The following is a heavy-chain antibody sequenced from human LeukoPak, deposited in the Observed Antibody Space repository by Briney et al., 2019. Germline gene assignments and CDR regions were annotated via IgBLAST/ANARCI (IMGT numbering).Heavy chain of an antibody. Sequence: ASVKVSCKASGYTFTSYYMHWVRQAPGQGLEWMGGIIPIFGTANYAQKFQGRVTITADESTSTAYMELSSLRSEDTAVYYCARTESYGPAYSDYWGQGTLVTVSS. J-gene: IGHJ4*02. V-gene: IGHV1-69*13. CDR3: ARTESYGPAYSDY. D-gene: IGHD1-26*01. CDR2: IIPIFGTA. CDR1: GYTFTSYY.